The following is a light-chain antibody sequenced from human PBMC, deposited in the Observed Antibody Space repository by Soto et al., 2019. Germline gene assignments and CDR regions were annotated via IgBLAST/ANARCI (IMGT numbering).Light chain of an antibody. CDR2: GAS. J-gene: IGKJ4*01. V-gene: IGKV3-20*01. CDR3: PQYVSIPLT. Sequence: EIVLTQSPGTLSLSPGERATLSCRASQSVGTYLAWYQQKPGQAPRLLIYGASSRATGIPDRFSGSGSGTDFTLTTSSLEPAGFAAYDCPQYVSIPLTFGGATKGEIK. CDR1: QSVGTY.